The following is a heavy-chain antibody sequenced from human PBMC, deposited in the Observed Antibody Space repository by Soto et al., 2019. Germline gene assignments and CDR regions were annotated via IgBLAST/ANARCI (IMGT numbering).Heavy chain of an antibody. V-gene: IGHV4-31*03. D-gene: IGHD3-10*01. CDR3: ARDAPYYYGSGANEYGMDV. Sequence: QVQLQESGPGLVKPSQTLSLTCTVSGGSISSGGYYWSWIRQHPGKGLEWIGYIYYSGSTYYNPSXXSRVTISVDAXXNXFXXKLSSVTAADTAVYYCARDAPYYYGSGANEYGMDVWGQGTTVTVSS. CDR1: GGSISSGGYY. CDR2: IYYSGST. J-gene: IGHJ6*02.